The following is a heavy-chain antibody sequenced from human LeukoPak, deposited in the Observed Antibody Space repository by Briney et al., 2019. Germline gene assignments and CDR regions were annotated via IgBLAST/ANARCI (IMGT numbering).Heavy chain of an antibody. CDR2: MNPNSGNT. D-gene: IGHD2/OR15-2a*01. CDR3: ARGRAVIGGYYYYGMDV. J-gene: IGHJ6*02. CDR1: GYTFTSYD. Sequence: GASVKVSCKASGYTFTSYDINWVRQATGQGLEWMGWMNPNSGNTGYAQKFQGRVTMTRNTSISTAYMELSSLRSEDTAVYYCARGRAVIGGYYYYGMDVWGQGTTVTVSS. V-gene: IGHV1-8*01.